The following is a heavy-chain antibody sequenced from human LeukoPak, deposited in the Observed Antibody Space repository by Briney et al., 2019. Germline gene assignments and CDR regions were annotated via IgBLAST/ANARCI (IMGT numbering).Heavy chain of an antibody. CDR2: INVSGGTA. Sequence: GGSLRLSCAASGFTFSSYAMNWVRQAPGKGLEWVSTINVSGGTAYYVDSVKGRFTISRDNSKNTLYLRMNSLRAEDTAIYSCAKDPGYCSSASCYTVDYWGQGTLVTVSS. D-gene: IGHD2-2*02. J-gene: IGHJ4*02. CDR3: AKDPGYCSSASCYTVDY. CDR1: GFTFSSYA. V-gene: IGHV3-23*01.